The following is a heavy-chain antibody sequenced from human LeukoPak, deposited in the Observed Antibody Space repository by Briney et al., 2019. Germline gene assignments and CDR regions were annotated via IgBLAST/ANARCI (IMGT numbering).Heavy chain of an antibody. Sequence: SETLSLTCTVSGGSISSYYWSWIRQPAGKGLEWIGRIYTSGSTNYNPSLKSRVTMSVDTSKNQFSLKLSSVTASDTAMYYCARHYQGGTVPDAFDVWGQGTMVTVSS. V-gene: IGHV4-4*07. CDR3: ARHYQGGTVPDAFDV. CDR2: IYTSGST. CDR1: GGSISSYY. J-gene: IGHJ3*01. D-gene: IGHD2-2*01.